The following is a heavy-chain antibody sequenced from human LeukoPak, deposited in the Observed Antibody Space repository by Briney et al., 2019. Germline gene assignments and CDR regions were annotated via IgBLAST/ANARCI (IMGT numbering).Heavy chain of an antibody. D-gene: IGHD3-22*01. CDR1: GGSISSSTYY. CDR2: IYYSGST. V-gene: IGHV4-39*01. Sequence: SETLSLTCTVSGGSISSSTYYWGWIRQPPGTGLEWIGSIYYSGSTYYNPSLKSRVTISVDTSKNQFSLKLSSVTAADTAVYYCARRNTYYDSSGSFALDYWGQGTLVTVSS. J-gene: IGHJ4*02. CDR3: ARRNTYYDSSGSFALDY.